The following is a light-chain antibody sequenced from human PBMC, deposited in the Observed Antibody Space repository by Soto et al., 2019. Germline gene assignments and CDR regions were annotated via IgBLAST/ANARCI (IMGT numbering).Light chain of an antibody. Sequence: DIVITQSPATLSVSPGERATLSCRASQSVSSNLAWYQQKPGQAPRLLIYGASTRATAIPARFSGSGSGTEFTLTISGLQSEDFVVYYCQQYNNWPLTFGGGTKVDIK. J-gene: IGKJ4*01. CDR3: QQYNNWPLT. CDR2: GAS. CDR1: QSVSSN. V-gene: IGKV3-15*01.